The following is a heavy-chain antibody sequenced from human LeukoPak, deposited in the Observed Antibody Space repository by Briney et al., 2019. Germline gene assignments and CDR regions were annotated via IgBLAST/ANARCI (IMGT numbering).Heavy chain of an antibody. J-gene: IGHJ4*02. CDR3: AKAAGGYSYGYDLDY. CDR2: IRYDGSNK. D-gene: IGHD5-18*01. Sequence: GGSLRLSCAASGFTFSSYGMHWVRQAPGKGLEWVAFIRYDGSNKYYADSVKGRFTISRDNSKTTLYLQMNSLRAEDTAVYYCAKAAGGYSYGYDLDYWGQGTLVTVSS. V-gene: IGHV3-30*02. CDR1: GFTFSSYG.